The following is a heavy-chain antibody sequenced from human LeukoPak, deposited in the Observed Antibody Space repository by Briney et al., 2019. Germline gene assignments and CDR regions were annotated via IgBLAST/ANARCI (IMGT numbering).Heavy chain of an antibody. CDR1: GGSISGGGYY. CDR3: ARGGRYCSSTSCYGNWFDP. Sequence: SETLSLTCTVSGGSISGGGYYWSWIRQHPGKGLEWIGYIYYSGSTYYNPSLKSRVTISVDTSKNQFSLKLSSVTAADTAVYYCARGGRYCSSTSCYGNWFDPWGQGTLVTVSS. J-gene: IGHJ5*02. V-gene: IGHV4-31*03. CDR2: IYYSGST. D-gene: IGHD2-2*01.